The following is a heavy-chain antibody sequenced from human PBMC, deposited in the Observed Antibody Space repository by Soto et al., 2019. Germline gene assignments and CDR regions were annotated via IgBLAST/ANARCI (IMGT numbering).Heavy chain of an antibody. D-gene: IGHD4-17*01. V-gene: IGHV4-39*01. J-gene: IGHJ4*02. CDR2: IYYSGST. Sequence: QLQLQESGPGLVKPSETLSLTCTVSGDSGGFISSSSYHWGWIRQPPGKGLEWIGNIYYSGSTYFNPPLKSRVTIAGVTARNQFSLRLTSVTAADTAVYYCARHPPYGPLDYWGQGTLVTVSS. CDR3: ARHPPYGPLDY. CDR1: GDSGGFISSSSYH.